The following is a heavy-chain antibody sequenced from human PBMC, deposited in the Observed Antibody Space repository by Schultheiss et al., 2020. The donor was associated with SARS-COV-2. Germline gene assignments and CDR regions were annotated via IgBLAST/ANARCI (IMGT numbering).Heavy chain of an antibody. CDR2: IKSKTDGGTT. Sequence: GGSLRLSCAASGFTFSSYAMHWVRQAPGKGLEWVGRIKSKTDGGTTEYAASVKGRFTISRDDSKSIAYLQMNSLKTEDTAVYYCTTISGSGDYFDYWGQGTLVTVSS. V-gene: IGHV3-49*04. D-gene: IGHD1-26*01. CDR3: TTISGSGDYFDY. J-gene: IGHJ4*02. CDR1: GFTFSSYA.